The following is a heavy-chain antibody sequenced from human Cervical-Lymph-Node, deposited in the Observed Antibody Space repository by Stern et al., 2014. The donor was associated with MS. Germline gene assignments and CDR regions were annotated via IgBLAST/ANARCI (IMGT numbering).Heavy chain of an antibody. Sequence: EVQLVESGAELIRPGESLKISCKGSGYNFSIYWIACVRQMPGQGLEWMWLIYPGDSETRYSPSFQGQVTMSADKSTSAAYLQWSSLNAADTAMYFCARQTTAWASDVWGQGTLVTVSS. CDR2: IYPGDSET. V-gene: IGHV5-51*01. J-gene: IGHJ4*02. CDR1: GYNFSIYW. D-gene: IGHD1-14*01. CDR3: ARQTTAWASDV.